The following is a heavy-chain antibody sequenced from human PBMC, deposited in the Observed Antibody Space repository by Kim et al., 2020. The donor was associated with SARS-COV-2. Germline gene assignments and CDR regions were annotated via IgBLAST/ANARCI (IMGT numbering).Heavy chain of an antibody. CDR3: ARSTGIMYYFDY. D-gene: IGHD2-8*02. CDR1: GGTFSSYA. V-gene: IGHV1-69*13. J-gene: IGHJ4*02. Sequence: SVKVSCKASGGTFSSYAISWVRQAPGQGLEWMGGIIPIFGTANYAQKFQGRVTITADESTSTAYMELSSLRSEDTAVYYCARSTGIMYYFDYWGQGTLVTVSS. CDR2: IIPIFGTA.